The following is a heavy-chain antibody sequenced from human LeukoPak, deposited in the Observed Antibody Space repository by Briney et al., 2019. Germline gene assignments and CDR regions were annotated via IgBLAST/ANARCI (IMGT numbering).Heavy chain of an antibody. V-gene: IGHV3-23*01. Sequence: GGSLRLSCAASGFTFSSYSMSWARQAPGKGLEWVSAISGRGGSTYYAASVKGRFTISRDNSKNTLYLQMNSLRAEDTAVYYCAKLLGSSRGPDGATKDYWGQGTLVTVSS. CDR1: GFTFSSYS. CDR2: ISGRGGST. D-gene: IGHD3-22*01. CDR3: AKLLGSSRGPDGATKDY. J-gene: IGHJ4*02.